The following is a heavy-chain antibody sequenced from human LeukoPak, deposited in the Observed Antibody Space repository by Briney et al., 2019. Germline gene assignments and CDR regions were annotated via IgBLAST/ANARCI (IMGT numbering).Heavy chain of an antibody. J-gene: IGHJ5*02. Sequence: ASVKVSCKASGYTFTSYDINWVRQATGQGLEWMGWMNPNSGNTGYAQKFQGRVTITRNTSISTAHMELSSLRSEDTAVYYCARGWDYYDSSGPNLGFDPWGQGTLVTVSS. CDR1: GYTFTSYD. V-gene: IGHV1-8*03. CDR2: MNPNSGNT. D-gene: IGHD3-22*01. CDR3: ARGWDYYDSSGPNLGFDP.